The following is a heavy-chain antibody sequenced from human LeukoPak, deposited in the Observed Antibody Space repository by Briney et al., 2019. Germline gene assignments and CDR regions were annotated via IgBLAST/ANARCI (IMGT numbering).Heavy chain of an antibody. CDR3: TSRAIKQWPYYFDY. D-gene: IGHD2-8*01. CDR1: GFTFSNYW. J-gene: IGHJ4*02. Sequence: QPGGSLRLSCAASGFTFSNYWMNWVRQAPGKGLEWVGFIRSKGYGGTREYAASVKGRVSISRDDSKSIAYLQMNSLKTEDTAVYYCTSRAIKQWPYYFDYWGQGTLVTVSS. V-gene: IGHV3-49*04. CDR2: IRSKGYGGTR.